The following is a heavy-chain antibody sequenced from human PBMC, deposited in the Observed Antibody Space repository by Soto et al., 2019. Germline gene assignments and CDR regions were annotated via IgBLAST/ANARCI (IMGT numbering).Heavy chain of an antibody. D-gene: IGHD5-12*01. V-gene: IGHV1-2*04. CDR1: GYTFTGYY. Sequence: QVQLVQSGAEVKKPGASVKVSCKASGYTFTGYYMHWVRQAPGQGLEWMGWSNPNSGGTNYAQKFQGWVTMTRDTSISTAYMELSRLRSDDTAVYYCARARLEAATMIEGYGMDVWGQGTTVTVSS. CDR3: ARARLEAATMIEGYGMDV. J-gene: IGHJ6*02. CDR2: SNPNSGGT.